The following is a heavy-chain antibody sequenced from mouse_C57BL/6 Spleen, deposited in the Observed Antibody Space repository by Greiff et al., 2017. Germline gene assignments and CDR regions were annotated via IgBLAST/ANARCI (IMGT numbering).Heavy chain of an antibody. CDR1: GYTFTSYW. Sequence: QVQLQQPGAELVKPGASVKVSCKASGYTFTSYWMHWVKQRPGQGLEWIGRIHPSDSDTNYNQKFKGKATLTVDKSSSTAYMQLSSLTSEDSAVYDCAIFSNLQAWFAYWGQGTLVTVSA. CDR3: AIFSNLQAWFAY. CDR2: IHPSDSDT. J-gene: IGHJ3*01. V-gene: IGHV1-74*01.